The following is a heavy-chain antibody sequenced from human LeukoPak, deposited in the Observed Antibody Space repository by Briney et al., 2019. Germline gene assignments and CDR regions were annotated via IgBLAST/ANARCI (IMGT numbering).Heavy chain of an antibody. V-gene: IGHV4-59*02. CDR1: GDSVNTYY. Sequence: PSETLSLTCTVSGDSVNTYYWTWIRQTPGKGLEWIGFVAYSGSSNYNPSLKSRVSISIDTSKNQFSLALTSVTPADTAVYYCARVVRGVVTSNWFDPWGQGTLVTVSS. CDR3: ARVVRGVVTSNWFDP. D-gene: IGHD2-21*02. J-gene: IGHJ5*02. CDR2: VAYSGSS.